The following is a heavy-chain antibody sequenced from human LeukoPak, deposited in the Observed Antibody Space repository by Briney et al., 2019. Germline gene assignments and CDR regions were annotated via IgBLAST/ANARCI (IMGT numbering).Heavy chain of an antibody. CDR2: VNPKSGGT. V-gene: IGHV1-2*02. J-gene: IGHJ5*02. CDR3: TIMDPTDDWFDP. D-gene: IGHD2-8*01. Sequence: SVKVSCKASGYTFTGYYIHWVRQAPGQGLEWMGWVNPKSGGTQYAQKFQGRVTMTRDTSISTGYIELSGLRSDDTAIYYCTIMDPTDDWFDPWGQGTLVTVSS. CDR1: GYTFTGYY.